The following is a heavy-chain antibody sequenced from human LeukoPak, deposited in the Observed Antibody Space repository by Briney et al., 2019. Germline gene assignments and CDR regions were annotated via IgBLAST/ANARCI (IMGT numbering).Heavy chain of an antibody. CDR2: ISSSSSTI. V-gene: IGHV3-48*01. Sequence: GGSLRLSCAASGFTFSSYSMNWVRQAPGRGLEWVSYISSSSSTIYYADSVKGRFTISRDNAKNSLYLQMNSLRAEDTAVYYCARAASYSSSSEWGQRTLVTVSS. CDR3: ARAASYSSSSE. J-gene: IGHJ4*02. CDR1: GFTFSSYS. D-gene: IGHD6-6*01.